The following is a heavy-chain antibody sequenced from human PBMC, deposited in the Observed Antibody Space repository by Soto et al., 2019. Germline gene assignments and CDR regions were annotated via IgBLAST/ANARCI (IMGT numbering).Heavy chain of an antibody. CDR3: AGIWPWLPGDHQDRVARPPAGSGMDV. Sequence: SVKVSCKASGGTFSSYAISWVRQAPGQGLEWMGGIIPIFGTANYAQKFQGRVTITADESTSTAYMELSSLRSEDTAVYYCAGIWPWLPGDHQDRVARPPAGSGMDVWGQGTTVTVSS. J-gene: IGHJ6*02. D-gene: IGHD5-12*01. CDR1: GGTFSSYA. CDR2: IIPIFGTA. V-gene: IGHV1-69*13.